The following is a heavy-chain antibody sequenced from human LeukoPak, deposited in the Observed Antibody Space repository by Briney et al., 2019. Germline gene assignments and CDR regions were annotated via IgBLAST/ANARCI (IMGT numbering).Heavy chain of an antibody. J-gene: IGHJ6*03. CDR2: MNPNSGNT. Sequence: ASVKASCKASGYTFTSYDINWVRQATGQGLEWMGWMNPNSGNTGYAQKFQGRVTMTRNTSISTAYMELSSLRSEDTAVYYCARGRHYYYYMDVWGKGTTVTVS. CDR3: ARGRHYYYYMDV. V-gene: IGHV1-8*01. CDR1: GYTFTSYD.